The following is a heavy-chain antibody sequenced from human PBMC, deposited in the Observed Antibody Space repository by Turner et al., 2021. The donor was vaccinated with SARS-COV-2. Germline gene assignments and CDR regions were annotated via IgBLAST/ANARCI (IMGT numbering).Heavy chain of an antibody. CDR3: ARDHMFGELPNDY. V-gene: IGHV3-33*01. Sequence: HVQLVASGGGVVQPGRSLILSWAASGFTFSNYGMHWVRQAQGKGLEWVAVIWYDGSNKYYADSVKGRFTISRDNSKNTLYLQMNSLRAEDTAVYYCARDHMFGELPNDYWGQGTLVTVSS. CDR1: GFTFSNYG. D-gene: IGHD3-10*02. CDR2: IWYDGSNK. J-gene: IGHJ4*02.